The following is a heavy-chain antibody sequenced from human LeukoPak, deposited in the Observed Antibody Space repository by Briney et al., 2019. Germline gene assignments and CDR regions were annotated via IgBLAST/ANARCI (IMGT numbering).Heavy chain of an antibody. CDR2: IYHAGSS. V-gene: IGHV4-38-2*02. D-gene: IGHD6-13*01. J-gene: IGHJ4*02. CDR1: GYSFSSGYY. CDR3: ARVMTGYPGVY. Sequence: SETLSLTCTVSGYSFSSGYYWGWIRQPPGKGLEWIGSIYHAGSSYYNPSLKSRVTISVDTSKNQFSLKLRSVTAADTAVYYCARVMTGYPGVYWGQGTLVTVSS.